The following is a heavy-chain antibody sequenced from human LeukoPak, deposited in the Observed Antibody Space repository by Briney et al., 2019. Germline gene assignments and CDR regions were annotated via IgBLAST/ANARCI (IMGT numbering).Heavy chain of an antibody. D-gene: IGHD3-9*01. CDR3: AKEADDWYPRPFDY. CDR2: IDYDGDKK. V-gene: IGHV3-7*03. J-gene: IGHJ4*02. CDR1: GFIFSDYW. Sequence: PGESLRLSCAASGFIFSDYWMTWVRQAPGNGLEWVANIDYDGDKKYFVASVKGRFTISRDNAKNSLFLQMNSLTAEDTAVYYCAKEADDWYPRPFDYWGQGTLVTVSS.